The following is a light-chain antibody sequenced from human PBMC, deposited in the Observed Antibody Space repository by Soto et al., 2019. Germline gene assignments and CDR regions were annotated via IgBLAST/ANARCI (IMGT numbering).Light chain of an antibody. CDR2: WAS. J-gene: IGKJ4*01. Sequence: DIVMTQSPDSLAVSLGERATINCKSSQSILFSSNNKNYLTWYQQQPGQPPKPLLYWASTRESGVPDRFSGSGSGTDFTLTISSLQAEDVAVYYCQQYYSTPVTFGGGTKVEIK. CDR1: QSILFSSNNKNY. V-gene: IGKV4-1*01. CDR3: QQYYSTPVT.